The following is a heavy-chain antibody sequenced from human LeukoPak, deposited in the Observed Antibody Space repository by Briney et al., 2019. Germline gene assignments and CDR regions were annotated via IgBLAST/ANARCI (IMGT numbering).Heavy chain of an antibody. V-gene: IGHV3-30*18. Sequence: GGSLRLSCAASGFTFSRYGMHWVRQAPGKGLEWVAVISYDGSNKYYADSVKGRFTISRDNSKNTLYLQMNSLRAEDTAVYYCAKGRYTSGGFDYWGQGTLVTVSS. CDR3: AKGRYTSGGFDY. J-gene: IGHJ4*02. CDR2: ISYDGSNK. D-gene: IGHD6-19*01. CDR1: GFTFSRYG.